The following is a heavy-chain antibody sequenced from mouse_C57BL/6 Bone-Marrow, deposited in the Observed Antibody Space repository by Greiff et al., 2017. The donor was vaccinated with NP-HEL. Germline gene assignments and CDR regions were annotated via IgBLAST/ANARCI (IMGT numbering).Heavy chain of an antibody. CDR1: GYTFTSYW. D-gene: IGHD1-1*01. CDR3: ANHYYGSSSAWFAY. Sequence: QVQLQQPGAELVKPGASVKMSCKASGYTFTSYWITWVKQRPGQGLEWIGDIYPGSGSTNYNEKFKSKATLTVDTSSSTAYMQLSSLTSEDSAVYYCANHYYGSSSAWFAYWGQGTLVTVSA. V-gene: IGHV1-55*01. J-gene: IGHJ3*01. CDR2: IYPGSGST.